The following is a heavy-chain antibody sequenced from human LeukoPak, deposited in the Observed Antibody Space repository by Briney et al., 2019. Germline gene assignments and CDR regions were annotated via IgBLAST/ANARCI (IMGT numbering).Heavy chain of an antibody. J-gene: IGHJ4*02. CDR3: AIESVCSSTSCYFFDY. CDR1: GYTFTSYG. Sequence: ASVKVSCEASGYTFTSYGISWVRQAPGQGLEWMGWISAYNGNTNYAQKLQGRVTMTTDTSTSTAYMELRSLRSDDTAVYYCAIESVCSSTSCYFFDYWGQGTLVTVSS. D-gene: IGHD2-2*01. V-gene: IGHV1-18*01. CDR2: ISAYNGNT.